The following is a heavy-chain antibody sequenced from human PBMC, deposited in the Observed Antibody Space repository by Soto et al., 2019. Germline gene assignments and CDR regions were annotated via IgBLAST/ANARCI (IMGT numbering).Heavy chain of an antibody. CDR2: ISAYNGNT. D-gene: IGHD6-13*01. CDR3: AGDVAAAGTTWFDP. CDR1: GYTFTSYG. J-gene: IGHJ5*02. V-gene: IGHV1-18*01. Sequence: QVKLVQSGAEVKKPGASVKVSCKASGYTFTSYGISWVRQAPGQGLEWMGWISAYNGNTKYAQKLQGRVTMTTDTSTSTAYMEVRSLRSDDTAVYYCAGDVAAAGTTWFDPWGQGTLVTVSS.